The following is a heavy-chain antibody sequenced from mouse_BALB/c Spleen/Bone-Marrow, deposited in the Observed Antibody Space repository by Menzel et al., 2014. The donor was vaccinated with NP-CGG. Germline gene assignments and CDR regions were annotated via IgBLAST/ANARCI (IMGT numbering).Heavy chain of an antibody. Sequence: VMLVESGPGLVAPSQSLSIPCTVSGFSLTSYGVHWVRQPPGKGLEWLGVIWAGGSTNYNSALMSRLSISKDNSKSXVFLKMNSLQTDNTAMYYCAREGPTMITTDFDYWGQGTTPTVSS. J-gene: IGHJ2*01. CDR3: AREGPTMITTDFDY. D-gene: IGHD2-4*01. CDR2: IWAGGST. V-gene: IGHV2-9*02. CDR1: GFSLTSYG.